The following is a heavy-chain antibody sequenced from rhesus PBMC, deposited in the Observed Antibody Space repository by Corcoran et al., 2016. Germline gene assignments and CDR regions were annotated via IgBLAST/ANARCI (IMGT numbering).Heavy chain of an antibody. CDR2: VYCKSVST. Sequence: VQLQGSGPGLVKPSETLSLTCDVSGGSISDNYYWHWIRHPPGKGLEWIGNVYCKSVSTDYKPSLKSRVTISKDTSKNQFFLILNSVTAADTDVYYCSRSPGAGFFDYWGQGVLVTVSS. J-gene: IGHJ4*01. CDR3: SRSPGAGFFDY. D-gene: IGHD3-3*01. V-gene: IGHV4S9*01. CDR1: GGSISDNYY.